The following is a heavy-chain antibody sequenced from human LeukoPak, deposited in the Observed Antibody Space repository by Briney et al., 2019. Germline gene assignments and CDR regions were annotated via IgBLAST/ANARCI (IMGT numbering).Heavy chain of an antibody. CDR1: GYTFTSYY. Sequence: ASVKVSCKASGYTFTSYYMHWVRQAPGQGLEWMGRINPNSGGTNYAQKFQGRVTMTRDTSISTAYMELSRLRSDDTAVYYCARVGDYWENFDYWGQGTLVTVSS. J-gene: IGHJ4*02. CDR2: INPNSGGT. CDR3: ARVGDYWENFDY. V-gene: IGHV1-2*06. D-gene: IGHD4-17*01.